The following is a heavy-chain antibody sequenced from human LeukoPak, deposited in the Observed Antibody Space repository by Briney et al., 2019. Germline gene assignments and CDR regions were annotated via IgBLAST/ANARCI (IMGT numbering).Heavy chain of an antibody. Sequence: GGSLRLSCAVSGITLSNYGMSWVRQAPGKGLEWVAGISDSAGRTNYADSVKGRFTISRDNPKNTLYLQMNSLRAEDTAVYFCAKRGVVIRVILVGFHKEAYYFDFWGQGALVTVSS. D-gene: IGHD2-21*01. CDR3: AKRGVVIRVILVGFHKEAYYFDF. CDR2: ISDSAGRT. J-gene: IGHJ4*02. CDR1: GITLSNYG. V-gene: IGHV3-23*01.